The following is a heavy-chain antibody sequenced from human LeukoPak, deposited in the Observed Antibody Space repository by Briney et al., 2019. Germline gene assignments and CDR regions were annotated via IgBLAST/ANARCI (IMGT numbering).Heavy chain of an antibody. Sequence: RVLRLSCAASGFTFSSYAMSWVRQAPGKGLEWVSAISGSGGSTYYADSVKGRFTISRDNSKNTLYLQMNSLRAEDTAVYYCAKAGGLDYNFDYWGQGTLVTVSS. CDR2: ISGSGGST. V-gene: IGHV3-23*01. CDR1: GFTFSSYA. D-gene: IGHD4-11*01. J-gene: IGHJ4*02. CDR3: AKAGGLDYNFDY.